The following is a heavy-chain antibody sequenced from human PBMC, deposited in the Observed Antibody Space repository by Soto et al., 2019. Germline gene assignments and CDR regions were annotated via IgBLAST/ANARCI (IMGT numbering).Heavy chain of an antibody. Sequence: GASVKVSCKASGYTFASYGISWVRQAPGQGLEWMGWISAYNGNTNYAQKLQGRVTMTTDTSTSTAYMELRSLRSDGTAVYYCARYREGQDYYYGMDVWGQGTTVTVSS. D-gene: IGHD1-26*01. CDR3: ARYREGQDYYYGMDV. V-gene: IGHV1-18*01. J-gene: IGHJ6*02. CDR1: GYTFASYG. CDR2: ISAYNGNT.